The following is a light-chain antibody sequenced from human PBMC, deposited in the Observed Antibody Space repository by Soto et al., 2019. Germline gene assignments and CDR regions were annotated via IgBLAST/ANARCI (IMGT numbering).Light chain of an antibody. CDR3: QQSYSIPWT. Sequence: DIQMTQSPSSLSASVGDRVTITCRASQSISSYLNWYQQKPGKAPKLLIYSASSLASGVPSRFSSSGSGTDFILTISSLRPEDFATYYCQQSYSIPWTFGQGTAVESK. CDR1: QSISSY. J-gene: IGKJ1*01. V-gene: IGKV1-39*01. CDR2: SAS.